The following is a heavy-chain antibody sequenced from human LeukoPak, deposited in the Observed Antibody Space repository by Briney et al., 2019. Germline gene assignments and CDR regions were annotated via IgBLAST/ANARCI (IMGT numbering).Heavy chain of an antibody. J-gene: IGHJ4*02. CDR3: ATRGY. D-gene: IGHD3-10*01. CDR1: GGSISSDY. V-gene: IGHV4-59*08. CDR2: IYNSGSN. Sequence: SETLSLTCTVSGGSISSDYWQWIRQPPGKGLEWIGYIYNSGSNNYNPSLKRRVTISIDTSKNQFSLKLTSVTAADTAVYYCATRGYWGQGTLVTVSS.